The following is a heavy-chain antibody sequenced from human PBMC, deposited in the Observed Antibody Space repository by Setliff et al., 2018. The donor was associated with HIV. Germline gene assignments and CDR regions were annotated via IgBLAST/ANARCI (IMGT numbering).Heavy chain of an antibody. V-gene: IGHV4-34*01. CDR3: ARHMLYDSSGYTHAYFDY. J-gene: IGHJ4*02. D-gene: IGHD3-22*01. CDR2: INHSGST. Sequence: PSETLSLTCAVYGGSSSGYYWSWIRQPPGKGLEWIGEINHSGSTNYNPSLKSRVTISVDTSKNQFSLKLSSVTAADTAVYYCARHMLYDSSGYTHAYFDYWGQGTLVTVSS. CDR1: GGSSSGYY.